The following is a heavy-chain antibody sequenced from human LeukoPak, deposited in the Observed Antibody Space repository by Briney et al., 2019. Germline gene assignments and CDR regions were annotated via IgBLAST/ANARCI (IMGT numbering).Heavy chain of an antibody. CDR1: GGTFSSYA. CDR3: ARGSGYCSGGSCYSIFYFDY. CDR2: IIPILGTA. V-gene: IGHV1-69*13. D-gene: IGHD2-15*01. Sequence: SVKVSCKASGGTFSSYAISWVRQAPGQGLEWMGGIIPILGTANYAQKLQGRVTITADESTSTACMELSSLRSEDTAVYYCARGSGYCSGGSCYSIFYFDYWGQGTLVTVSS. J-gene: IGHJ4*02.